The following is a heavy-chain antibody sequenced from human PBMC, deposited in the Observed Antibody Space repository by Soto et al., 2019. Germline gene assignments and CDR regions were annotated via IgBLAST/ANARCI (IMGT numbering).Heavy chain of an antibody. CDR3: VRLANGGDWLY. CDR1: GFGFSSYG. J-gene: IGHJ4*02. Sequence: ASVKVSCKASGFGFSSYGFSWVRQAPGQGLEWMGWVSAFNGDTHYGQRFQGRLTMTTDTSTSTVYMELRSLRSDDTAVYYCVRLANGGDWLYWGQGSLVTVSS. CDR2: VSAFNGDT. D-gene: IGHD2-21*02. V-gene: IGHV1-18*04.